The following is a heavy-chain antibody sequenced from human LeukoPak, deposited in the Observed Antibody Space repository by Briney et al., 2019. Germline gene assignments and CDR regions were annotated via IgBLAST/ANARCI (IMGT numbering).Heavy chain of an antibody. CDR2: INHSGST. Sequence: SETLSLTCAVYGGSFSGYYWSWIRQPPGKGLEWIGEINHSGSTNYNPSLKSLVTISVDTSKNQFSLKLSSVTAADTAVYYCATRSPEAGFDYWGQGTLVTVSS. CDR1: GGSFSGYY. D-gene: IGHD6-19*01. J-gene: IGHJ4*02. CDR3: ATRSPEAGFDY. V-gene: IGHV4-34*01.